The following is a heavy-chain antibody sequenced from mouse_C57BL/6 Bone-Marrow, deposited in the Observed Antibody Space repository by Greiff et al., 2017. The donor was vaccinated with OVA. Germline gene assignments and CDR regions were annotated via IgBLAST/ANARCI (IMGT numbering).Heavy chain of an antibody. D-gene: IGHD1-1*01. CDR3: ARGRFYYYYGREFAY. CDR2: INPNYGTT. Sequence: VQLQQSGPELVKPGASVKISCKASGYSFTDYNMNWVKQSHGKSLEWIGVINPNYGTTSYNQKFKGKATLTVDQSSSTAYMQLNSLTSEDSAVYYCARGRFYYYYGREFAYWGQGTLVTVSA. CDR1: GYSFTDYN. V-gene: IGHV1-39*01. J-gene: IGHJ3*01.